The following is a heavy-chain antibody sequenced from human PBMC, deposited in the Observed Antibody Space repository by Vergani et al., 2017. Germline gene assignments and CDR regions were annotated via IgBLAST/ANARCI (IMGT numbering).Heavy chain of an antibody. CDR2: IYYSGRT. D-gene: IGHD5-18*01. Sequence: QVQLQESGPGLVKPSGTLSLTCAVSGGSISSSNWWSWVRPPPGKGLEWIGYIYYSGRTNYNPSLKSRVTISVDTSKNQFSLKLSSVTAADTAVYYCARAYSYGHTSYYYYYMDVWGKGTTVTVSS. CDR1: GGSISSSNW. V-gene: IGHV4-4*02. J-gene: IGHJ6*03. CDR3: ARAYSYGHTSYYYYYMDV.